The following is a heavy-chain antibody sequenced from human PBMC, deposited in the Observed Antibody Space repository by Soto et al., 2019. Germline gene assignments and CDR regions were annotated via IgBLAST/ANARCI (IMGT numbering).Heavy chain of an antibody. CDR1: GGTFSSYA. V-gene: IGHV1-69*01. D-gene: IGHD6-19*01. J-gene: IGHJ4*02. CDR2: IIPIFGTA. CDR3: ARVAGIAVAGTWGQVDY. Sequence: QVQLVQSGAEVKKPGSSVKVSCKASGGTFSSYAISWVRQAPGQGLEWMGGIIPIFGTANYAQKFQGRVTITADESTSTDYMELSSLRLEDTAVYYCARVAGIAVAGTWGQVDYWGQGTLVTVSS.